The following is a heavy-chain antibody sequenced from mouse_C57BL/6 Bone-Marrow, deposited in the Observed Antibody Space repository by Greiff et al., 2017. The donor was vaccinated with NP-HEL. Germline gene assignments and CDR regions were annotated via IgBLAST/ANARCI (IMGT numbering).Heavy chain of an antibody. CDR3: ARDHDLDY. D-gene: IGHD2-3*01. CDR1: GFTFSSYA. CDR2: ISDGGSYT. J-gene: IGHJ2*01. V-gene: IGHV5-4*01. Sequence: EVKLVESGGGLVKPGGSLKLSCAASGFTFSSYAMSWVRQTPEKRLEWVATISDGGSYTYYPDNVKGRFTISRDNAKNNLYLQMSHLKSEDTAMYYCARDHDLDYWGQGTTLTVSS.